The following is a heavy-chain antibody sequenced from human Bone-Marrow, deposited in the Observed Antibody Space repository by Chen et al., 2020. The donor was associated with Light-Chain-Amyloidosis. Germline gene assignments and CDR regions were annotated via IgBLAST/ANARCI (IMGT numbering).Heavy chain of an antibody. CDR1: GFPFSSYG. CDR2: IRYDGSNK. CDR3: VRDHNWAFDI. J-gene: IGHJ3*02. Sequence: QVQLVESGGGVVQPGGSLRPSCAAPGFPFSSYGIHWVRQAPGKGLEWVAFIRYDGSNKYYADSVKGRFTISRDNGKNSLYLQLNSLRAEDTALYFCVRDHNWAFDIWGQGTVVTVSS. V-gene: IGHV3-30*02.